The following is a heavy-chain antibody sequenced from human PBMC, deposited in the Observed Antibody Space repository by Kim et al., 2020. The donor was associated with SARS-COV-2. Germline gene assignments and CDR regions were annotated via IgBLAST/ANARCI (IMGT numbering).Heavy chain of an antibody. D-gene: IGHD3-16*01. CDR3: AAISEGGYGAFDI. V-gene: IGHV7-4-1*02. Sequence: YAQGFTGRFGFSLDTSVSTAYLEISSLKAEDTAVYYCAAISEGGYGAFDIWGQGTMVTVSS. J-gene: IGHJ3*02.